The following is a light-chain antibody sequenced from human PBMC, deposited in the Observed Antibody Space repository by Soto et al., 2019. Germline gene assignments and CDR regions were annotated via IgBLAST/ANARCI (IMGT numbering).Light chain of an antibody. CDR1: SSDVGGYEH. CDR3: TSYAGNNNYV. Sequence: QSVLTQPPSASGSPGQSVTISCTGSSSDVGGYEHVAWYQQYSGQAPKLLIYEVSKRPSGVPDRFSGSKTGDTASLTVSGLQAADEADYYCTSYAGNNNYVFGTGTKVTVL. J-gene: IGLJ1*01. V-gene: IGLV2-8*01. CDR2: EVS.